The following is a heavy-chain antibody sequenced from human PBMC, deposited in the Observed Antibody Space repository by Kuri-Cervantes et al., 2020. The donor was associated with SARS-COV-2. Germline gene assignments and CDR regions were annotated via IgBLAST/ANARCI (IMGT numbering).Heavy chain of an antibody. V-gene: IGHV4-61*08. Sequence: SETLSLTCAVSGCSISSGGYSWSWIRQPPGEGLEWIGYIYYSRSNNYNPSLKRRVTIAVDASKSQFSLKRNSVTAADTAVYYCARDWRYYDSSGFYSYYFDSWGQGTLVTVSS. CDR1: GCSISSGGYS. D-gene: IGHD3-22*01. CDR2: IYYSRSN. J-gene: IGHJ4*02. CDR3: ARDWRYYDSSGFYSYYFDS.